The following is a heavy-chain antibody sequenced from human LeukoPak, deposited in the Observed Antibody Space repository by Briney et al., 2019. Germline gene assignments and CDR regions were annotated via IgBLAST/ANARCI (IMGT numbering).Heavy chain of an antibody. J-gene: IGHJ4*02. CDR2: ISHNGVAT. Sequence: GGSLRLSCAAFGIAFDKNAMTWVCRVPGKGLEWVSTISHNGVATYYADSVKGRFTISRDNSKNTVSPQMSSLRVEDTAVYYCANFKGKDGIKDHFDYWGQGTLVTVSS. D-gene: IGHD5-24*01. CDR3: ANFKGKDGIKDHFDY. CDR1: GIAFDKNA. V-gene: IGHV3-23*01.